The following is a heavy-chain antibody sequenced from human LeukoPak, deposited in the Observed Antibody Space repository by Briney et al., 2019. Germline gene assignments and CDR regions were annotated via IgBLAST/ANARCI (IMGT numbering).Heavy chain of an antibody. CDR1: GGTFSSYA. V-gene: IGHV1-18*01. J-gene: IGHJ5*02. Sequence: ASVKVSCKASGGTFSSYATSWGRQAPGQGLEWMGWISAYNGNTNYAQKLQGRVTMTTDTSTSTAYMELRSLRSDDTAVYYCAGSSSWYSNWFDPWGQGTLVTVSS. CDR3: AGSSSWYSNWFDP. D-gene: IGHD6-13*01. CDR2: ISAYNGNT.